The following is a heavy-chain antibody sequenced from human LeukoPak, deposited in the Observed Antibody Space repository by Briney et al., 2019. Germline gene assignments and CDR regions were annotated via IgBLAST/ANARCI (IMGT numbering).Heavy chain of an antibody. J-gene: IGHJ4*02. CDR3: ASAYDFWSGYQN. V-gene: IGHV3-23*01. Sequence: ETLSLTCTVSGGSISSYYWSWIRQPPGKGLEWVSAISGSGGSTYYADSVEGRFTISRDNSKNTLYLQMNSLRAEDTAVYYCASAYDFWSGYQNWGQGTLVTVSS. CDR2: ISGSGGST. CDR1: GGSISSYY. D-gene: IGHD3-3*01.